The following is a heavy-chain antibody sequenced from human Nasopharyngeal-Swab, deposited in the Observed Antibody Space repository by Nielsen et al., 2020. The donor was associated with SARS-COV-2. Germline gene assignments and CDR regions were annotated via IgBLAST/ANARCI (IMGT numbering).Heavy chain of an antibody. CDR1: GVSVSSSNYY. V-gene: IGHV4-39*01. CDR2: IYYSGNT. Sequence: AETLSLTCAVSGVSVSSSNYYWGWIRQPPGKGLEWIGSIYYSGNTYFNLSLKSRVTMSVDTSKHQFSLILSSVTAADTALYYCARHSSGWSFDYWDHGTLVTVSS. D-gene: IGHD6-19*01. J-gene: IGHJ4*01. CDR3: ARHSSGWSFDY.